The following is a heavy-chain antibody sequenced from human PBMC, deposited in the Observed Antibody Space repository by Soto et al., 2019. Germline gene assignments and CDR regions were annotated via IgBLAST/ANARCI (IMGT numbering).Heavy chain of an antibody. V-gene: IGHV3-30-3*01. CDR3: ASWVSITAPSGSWSKRHYSYYYGMDV. CDR1: GFTFSSYA. D-gene: IGHD6-13*01. J-gene: IGHJ6*02. CDR2: ISYDGSNK. Sequence: PGGSLRLSCAASGFTFSSYAMHWVRQAPGKGLEWVAVISYDGSNKYYADSVKGRFTISRDNSKNTLYLQMNSLRAEDTAVYYCASWVSITAPSGSWSKRHYSYYYGMDVWGQGTTVTVSS.